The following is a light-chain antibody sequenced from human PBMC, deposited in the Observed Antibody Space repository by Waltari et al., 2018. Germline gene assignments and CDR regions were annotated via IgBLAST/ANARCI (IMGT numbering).Light chain of an antibody. CDR2: EGS. J-gene: IGLJ3*02. CDR1: SSDVGSYNL. CDR3: CSYTAGSTWV. Sequence: QSALTQPAPVSGSPGPSITLSCTGTSSDVGSYNLVSWYQQHPGKAPQLMIYEGSKRPSGVSNRFSGSKSGNTASLTISGLQAEDEADYYCCSYTAGSTWVFGGGTKLTVL. V-gene: IGLV2-23*01.